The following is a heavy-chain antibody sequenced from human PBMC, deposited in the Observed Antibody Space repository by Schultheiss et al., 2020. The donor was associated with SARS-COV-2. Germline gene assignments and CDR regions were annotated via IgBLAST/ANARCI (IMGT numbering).Heavy chain of an antibody. V-gene: IGHV4-61*02. J-gene: IGHJ6*02. D-gene: IGHD1-14*01. CDR1: GGSISSSSYY. Sequence: SQTLSLTCTVSGGSISSSSYYWGWIRQPPGKGLEWIGRIYTSGSTNYNPSLKSRVTMSVDTSKNQFSLKLSSVTAADTAVYYCARQAEDGMDVWGQGTTVTVSS. CDR3: ARQAEDGMDV. CDR2: IYTSGST.